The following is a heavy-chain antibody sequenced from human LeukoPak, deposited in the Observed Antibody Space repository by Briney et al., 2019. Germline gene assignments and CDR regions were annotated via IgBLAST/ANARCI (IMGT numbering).Heavy chain of an antibody. CDR3: ARDRDSSGWFDY. D-gene: IGHD6-19*01. Sequence: ASETLSLTCTVSGGSISGFYWGWLRQPPGKGLEWIGFIYYSGSPNYNPSLKSRVTMPVDTSKNQFSLKLSSVTAADTAFYYCARDRDSSGWFDYWGQGTLVTVSS. CDR2: IYYSGSP. J-gene: IGHJ4*02. V-gene: IGHV4-59*01. CDR1: GGSISGFY.